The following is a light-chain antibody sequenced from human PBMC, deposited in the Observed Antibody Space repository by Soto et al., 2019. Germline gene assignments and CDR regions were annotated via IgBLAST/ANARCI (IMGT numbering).Light chain of an antibody. J-gene: IGLJ2*01. V-gene: IGLV2-14*01. CDR1: SSDIGGYNY. CDR3: SSYTASSTYVV. CDR2: AVT. Sequence: QSALTQPASVSGSPGQSITISCTGTSSDIGGYNYVSWYQQHPGKAPKLMIYAVTNRPSGVSNRFSGSKSGNTASLTISGLQAEDEADYYCSSYTASSTYVVVGGGTKLTVL.